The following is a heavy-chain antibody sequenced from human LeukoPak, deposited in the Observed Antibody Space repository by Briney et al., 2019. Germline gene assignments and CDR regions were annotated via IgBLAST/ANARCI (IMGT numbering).Heavy chain of an antibody. J-gene: IGHJ1*01. CDR2: INPNSGGT. CDR3: AREHDSSGYYDRFQH. D-gene: IGHD3-22*01. V-gene: IGHV1-2*02. CDR1: GYTFTGYY. Sequence: GASVKVSCKASGYTFTGYYMHWVRQAPGQGLEGMGWINPNSGGTNYAQKFQGRVTMTRDTSISTAYMELSRLRSDDTAVYYCAREHDSSGYYDRFQHWGQGTLVTVSS.